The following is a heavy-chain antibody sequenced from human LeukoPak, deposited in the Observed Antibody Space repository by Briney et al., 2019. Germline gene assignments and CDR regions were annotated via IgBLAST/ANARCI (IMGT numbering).Heavy chain of an antibody. J-gene: IGHJ3*02. V-gene: IGHV1-3*01. D-gene: IGHD3-22*01. CDR2: ITAGNGNT. CDR3: ARGPNYYDSMVAFDI. Sequence: ASVKVSCKASGYTFTSYAMHWVRQAPGQRLEWMGWITAGNGNTKYSQKFQGRVTITRDTSASTAYMELSSLRSEDTAVYYCARGPNYYDSMVAFDIWGQGTMVTVSS. CDR1: GYTFTSYA.